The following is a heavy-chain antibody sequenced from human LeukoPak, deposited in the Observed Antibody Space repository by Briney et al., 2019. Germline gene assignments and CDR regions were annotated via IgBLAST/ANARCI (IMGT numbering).Heavy chain of an antibody. V-gene: IGHV1-18*01. J-gene: IGHJ4*02. CDR2: ISAYNGNT. D-gene: IGHD4-17*01. CDR1: GYTFTSYG. CDR3: ARDGPDYGDYINFDY. Sequence: ASVKVSCKASGYTFTSYGISWVRQAPGQGLEWMGWISAYNGNTNYAQKFRGRVTITADKSTRTAYMELSSLRSEDTAVYYCARDGPDYGDYINFDYWGQGTLVTVSS.